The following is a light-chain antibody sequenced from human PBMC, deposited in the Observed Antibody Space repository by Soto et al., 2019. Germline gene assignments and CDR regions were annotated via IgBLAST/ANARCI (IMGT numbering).Light chain of an antibody. J-gene: IGKJ1*01. CDR3: QQYNNWPPRT. Sequence: EIVMTQSPATLSVSPGERATLSCRASQSVSNNLAWFQQKPGQAPRLLIYGASTRATGIPARFSGSGSGTEFTLTISSLQSEDFAVYYCQQYNNWPPRTFGQGTKVEIK. V-gene: IGKV3-15*01. CDR2: GAS. CDR1: QSVSNN.